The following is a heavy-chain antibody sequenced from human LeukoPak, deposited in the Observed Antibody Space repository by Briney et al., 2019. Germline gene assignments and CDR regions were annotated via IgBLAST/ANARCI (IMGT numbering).Heavy chain of an antibody. CDR1: GGSISSYY. V-gene: IGHV4-59*12. CDR3: ARVGDYYDSSGYDDY. CDR2: IYYSGST. J-gene: IGHJ4*02. Sequence: SETLSLTCTVSGGSISSYYWIWIRQPPGKGLEWIGYIYYSGSTNYNPSLKSRVTMSVDTSKNQFSLKLSSVTAADTAVYYCARVGDYYDSSGYDDYWGQGTLVTVSS. D-gene: IGHD3-22*01.